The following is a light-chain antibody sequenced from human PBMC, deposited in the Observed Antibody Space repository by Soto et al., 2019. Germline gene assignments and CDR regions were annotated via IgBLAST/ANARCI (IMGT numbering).Light chain of an antibody. CDR1: SSNIGSNY. J-gene: IGLJ1*01. V-gene: IGLV1-47*01. CDR3: AAWDDSLSGLYV. CDR2: RNN. Sequence: QSVLTQPPSASGTPGQRVTISCSGSSSNIGSNYVYWYQQLPGTAPKLLIYRNNQRPSGGPDRFSGSKSGTSASLAISGRRSEDEADYYCAAWDDSLSGLYVFGTGTKLTVL.